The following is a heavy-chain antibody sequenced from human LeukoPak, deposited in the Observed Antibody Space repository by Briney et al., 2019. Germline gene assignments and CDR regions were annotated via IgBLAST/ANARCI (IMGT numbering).Heavy chain of an antibody. CDR1: GYSISSGYY. J-gene: IGHJ4*01. Sequence: SETLSLTCAVSGYSISSGYYWGWIRQPPRKWLEWIRSIYHSGSTYYNPSLKSRVTISVDTSKNQFYLKLSSVTATDTAVCYCARLGCYKNQYYFDYWGQGTLVTVSS. CDR2: IYHSGST. V-gene: IGHV4-38-2*01. D-gene: IGHD4/OR15-4a*01. CDR3: ARLGCYKNQYYFDY.